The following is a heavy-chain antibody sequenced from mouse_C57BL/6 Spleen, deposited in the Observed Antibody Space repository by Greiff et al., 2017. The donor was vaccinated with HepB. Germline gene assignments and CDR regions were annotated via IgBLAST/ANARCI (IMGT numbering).Heavy chain of an antibody. CDR3: ARLGTMVRDYFDY. Sequence: QVQLQQSGAELVMPGASVKLSCKASGYTFTSYWMHWVKQRPGQGLEWIGEIDPSDSYTNYNQKFKGKSTLTVDKSSSTAYMQLSSLTSEDSAVYYCARLGTMVRDYFDYWGQGTALTVSS. V-gene: IGHV1-69*01. D-gene: IGHD1-1*02. CDR2: IDPSDSYT. J-gene: IGHJ2*01. CDR1: GYTFTSYW.